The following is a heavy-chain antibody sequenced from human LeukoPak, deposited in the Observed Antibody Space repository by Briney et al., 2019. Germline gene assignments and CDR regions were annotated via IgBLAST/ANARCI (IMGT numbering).Heavy chain of an antibody. CDR3: AKDLFSGSGRAGNMDV. D-gene: IGHD3-10*01. Sequence: PGGSLRLSCAASGFTFSSYSMNWVRQAPGKGLEWVSYISSSSSTIYYADSVKGRFTISRDNAKSTLYLQMNSLRAEDTAVYYCAKDLFSGSGRAGNMDVWARGPRSPSP. J-gene: IGHJ6*03. V-gene: IGHV3-48*04. CDR2: ISSSSSTI. CDR1: GFTFSSYS.